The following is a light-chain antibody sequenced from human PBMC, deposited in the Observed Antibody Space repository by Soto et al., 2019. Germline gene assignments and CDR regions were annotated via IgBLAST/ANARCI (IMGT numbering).Light chain of an antibody. CDR3: TSYAGSNHLEVV. Sequence: QSALTQPPSASGSPGQSVTISCSGSSSDVGDDNYVSWYQQHPGKAPKLMIYEVSKRPSGVPDRFSGSKSGNTASLTVSGLQAEDEADYYCTSYAGSNHLEVVFGGGTKLTVL. CDR2: EVS. J-gene: IGLJ2*01. CDR1: SSDVGDDNY. V-gene: IGLV2-8*01.